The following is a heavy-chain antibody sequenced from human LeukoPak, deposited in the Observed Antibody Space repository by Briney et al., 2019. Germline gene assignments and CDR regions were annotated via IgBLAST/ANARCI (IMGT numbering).Heavy chain of an antibody. V-gene: IGHV4-59*01. J-gene: IGHJ3*02. CDR2: VYYSGST. Sequence: PSETLSLTCTVSGGSFSSYYWSWIRLPPGKGPEWIGYVYYSGSTNYNPSLKSRVTISVDTSKNQFSLKLSSVTAADTAVYYCARGGSYLSAFDIWGQGTMVTVSS. CDR1: GGSFSSYY. D-gene: IGHD1-26*01. CDR3: ARGGSYLSAFDI.